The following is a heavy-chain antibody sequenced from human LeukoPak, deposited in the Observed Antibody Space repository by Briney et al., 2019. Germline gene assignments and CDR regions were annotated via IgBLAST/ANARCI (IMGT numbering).Heavy chain of an antibody. CDR1: GYTLTELS. CDR3: ATDGLFNLGFEH. D-gene: IGHD1-1*01. J-gene: IGHJ4*02. V-gene: IGHV1-24*01. CDR2: FDPEDGET. Sequence: GASVTVSFKVSGYTLTELSMHWVRQAPGKGLEWMGGFDPEDGETIYAQKFQGRVTMTEDTSTDTAYMELSSLRSEDTAVYYCATDGLFNLGFEHWGQGTLVTVSS.